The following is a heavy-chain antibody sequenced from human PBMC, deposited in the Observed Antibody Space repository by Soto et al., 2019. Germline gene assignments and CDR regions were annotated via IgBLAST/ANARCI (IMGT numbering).Heavy chain of an antibody. CDR1: GFTFSSYG. CDR3: AKDPSHITSPHFDY. Sequence: PGASLSLSCAASGFTFSSYGMHCVRQAPGKGLEWVAVTSYDGSNKYYGDAVKGRFTISRDNSKNTLYLQMNSLRAEDTAVYYCAKDPSHITSPHFDYWGQGTMVTVSS. D-gene: IGHD2-2*01. J-gene: IGHJ4*02. V-gene: IGHV3-30*18. CDR2: TSYDGSNK.